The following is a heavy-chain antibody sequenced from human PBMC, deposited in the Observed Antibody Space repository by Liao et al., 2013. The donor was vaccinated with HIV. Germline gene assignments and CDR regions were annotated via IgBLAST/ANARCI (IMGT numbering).Heavy chain of an antibody. CDR2: INHSGST. J-gene: IGHJ2*01. CDR3: ARVQWEPAPNWYSDL. V-gene: IGHV4-34*01. CDR1: GGSFSGYY. D-gene: IGHD1-26*01. Sequence: QLQLQQWGAGLLKPSETLSLTCAVYGGSFSGYYWSWIRQPPGKGLEWIGEINHSGSTNYNPSLKSRVTISADTSSNHVSLKLTSVTAADTAVYYCARVQWEPAPNWYSDLWGRGTLVIVSS.